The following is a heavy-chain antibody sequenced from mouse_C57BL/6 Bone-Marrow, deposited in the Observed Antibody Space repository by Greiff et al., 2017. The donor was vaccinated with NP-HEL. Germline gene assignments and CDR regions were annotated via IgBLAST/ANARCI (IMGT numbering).Heavy chain of an antibody. J-gene: IGHJ1*03. D-gene: IGHD2-1*01. V-gene: IGHV1-26*01. CDR2: INPNNGGT. Sequence: EVKLMESGPELVKPGASVKISCKASGYTFTDYYMNWVKQSHGKSLEWIGDINPNNGGTSYNQKFKGKATLTVDKSSSTAYMELRSLTSEDSAVYYCARGYGNPYWYFDVWGTGTTVTVSS. CDR3: ARGYGNPYWYFDV. CDR1: GYTFTDYY.